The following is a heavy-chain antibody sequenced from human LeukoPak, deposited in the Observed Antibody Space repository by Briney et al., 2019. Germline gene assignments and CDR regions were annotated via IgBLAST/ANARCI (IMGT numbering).Heavy chain of an antibody. V-gene: IGHV3-73*01. CDR2: IRNKANSYAT. CDR1: GFTFSGSA. Sequence: GGSLRLSCAASGFTFSGSAMHWVRQAPGKGLEWVGRIRNKANSYATAYTASVKGRFTISRDDSKNTACLQMNSLKTEDTAVYYCTRYSSSDNWFDPWGQGTLVTVSS. D-gene: IGHD6-6*01. CDR3: TRYSSSDNWFDP. J-gene: IGHJ5*02.